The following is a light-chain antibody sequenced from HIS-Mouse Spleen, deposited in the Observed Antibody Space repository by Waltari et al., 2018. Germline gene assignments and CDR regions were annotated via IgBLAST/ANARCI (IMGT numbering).Light chain of an antibody. CDR3: CSYAGSYTWV. CDR2: DVS. Sequence: QSALTQPRSVSGSPGQSVTISCTGTSSDVGGYNYVSWYQQHPGKAPKLMLYDVSKRPSGFPDRFPGSKSGNTASLTISGLQAEDEADYYCCSYAGSYTWVFGGGTKLTVL. J-gene: IGLJ3*02. CDR1: SSDVGGYNY. V-gene: IGLV2-11*01.